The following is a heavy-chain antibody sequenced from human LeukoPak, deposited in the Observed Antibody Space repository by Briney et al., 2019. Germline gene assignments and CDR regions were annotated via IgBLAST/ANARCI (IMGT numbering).Heavy chain of an antibody. D-gene: IGHD6-6*01. CDR2: INPNSGGT. Sequence: ASLKVSCKASGYTFTGYYMHWVRQAPGQGLEWLGWINPNSGGTNYAQKFQGRVTMTRDTSISTAYMDLSRLRSDDTAVYYCARERRQLALYYYMDVWGKGTTVTVSS. J-gene: IGHJ6*03. V-gene: IGHV1-2*02. CDR1: GYTFTGYY. CDR3: ARERRQLALYYYMDV.